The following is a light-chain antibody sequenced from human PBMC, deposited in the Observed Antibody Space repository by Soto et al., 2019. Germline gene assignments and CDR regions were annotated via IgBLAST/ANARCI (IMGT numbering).Light chain of an antibody. CDR1: QSISSY. V-gene: IGKV1-39*01. CDR2: AAS. Sequence: DIQMTQSPSSLSASVGDRVTITCRASQSISSYLNWYQQKPGKAPKLLIYAASSLQSGVPSRFSGSGSGTDFTLTISSLQPEDFATYYCQQSYSTSWTTFGGGTKVEIK. CDR3: QQSYSTSWTT. J-gene: IGKJ4*01.